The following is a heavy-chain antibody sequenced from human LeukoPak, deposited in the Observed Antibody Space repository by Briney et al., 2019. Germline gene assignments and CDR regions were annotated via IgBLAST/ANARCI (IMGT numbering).Heavy chain of an antibody. CDR2: INFSGNT. V-gene: IGHV4-39*01. J-gene: IGHJ4*02. CDR3: ARWATVNLGRFFDY. Sequence: PSETLSLTCTVSGGSVISSSYNWGWIRQPPGKGLEWIGNINFSGNTHYNASLKSRVTISVDTSKNQFSLKLNSVTAADTAVYCCARWATVNLGRFFDYWGQGTLVTVSS. CDR1: GGSVISSSYN. D-gene: IGHD3-16*01.